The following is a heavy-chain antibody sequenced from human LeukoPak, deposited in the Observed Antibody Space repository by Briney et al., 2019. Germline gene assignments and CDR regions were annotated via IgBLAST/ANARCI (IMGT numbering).Heavy chain of an antibody. J-gene: IGHJ4*02. Sequence: GGSLRLSCAVSGFTLSSYWMSGVREAPGKGREGGGNIKQDGSEKHYVDAVKGRFTISSDNAKNSLYLHMNSRRAEDAAVYYCAREGGGSSSWHHDYWGQGTLVTVSS. CDR2: IKQDGSEK. V-gene: IGHV3-7*01. CDR3: AREGGGSSSWHHDY. CDR1: GFTLSSYW. D-gene: IGHD6-13*01.